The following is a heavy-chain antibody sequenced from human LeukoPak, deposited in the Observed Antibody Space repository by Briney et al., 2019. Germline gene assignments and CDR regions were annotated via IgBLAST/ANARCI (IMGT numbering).Heavy chain of an antibody. D-gene: IGHD2-2*01. CDR3: ARALGYCSSTSCYENWFDP. CDR2: SNPNSGGT. Sequence: ASVKVSCRASGYTFTGYYMHWVRQAPGQGLAWMGWSNPNSGGTNYAQKFQGRVTMTRDTSISTAYMELSRLRSDDTAVYYCARALGYCSSTSCYENWFDPWGQGTLVTVSS. CDR1: GYTFTGYY. J-gene: IGHJ5*02. V-gene: IGHV1-2*02.